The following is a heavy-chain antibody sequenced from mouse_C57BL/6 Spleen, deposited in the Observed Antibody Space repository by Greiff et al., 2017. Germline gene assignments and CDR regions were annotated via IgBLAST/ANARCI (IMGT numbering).Heavy chain of an antibody. V-gene: IGHV1-74*01. Sequence: QVQLQQSVAELVRPGASVKLSCTASGFNIKNTYMHWVKQRPGQGLEWIGRIHPSDSDTNYNQKFKGKATLTVDKSSSTAYMQLSSLTSEDSAVYYCAMSWDETGYWGQGTTLTVSS. CDR2: IHPSDSDT. D-gene: IGHD4-1*01. CDR1: GFNIKNTY. CDR3: AMSWDETGY. J-gene: IGHJ2*01.